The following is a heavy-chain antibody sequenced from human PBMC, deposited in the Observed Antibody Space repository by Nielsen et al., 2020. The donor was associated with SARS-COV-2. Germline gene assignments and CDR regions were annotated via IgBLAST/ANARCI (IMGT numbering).Heavy chain of an antibody. Sequence: GESLKISCAASGFTFGSFWMAWVRQAPGKGLEWVANIKLDGSEKSYVDSVKGRFTISRDNSKNTLYLQMNSLRAEDTAVYYCAREKRGIQLWLRAFDIWGQGTMVTVSS. CDR3: AREKRGIQLWLRAFDI. V-gene: IGHV3-7*03. CDR2: IKLDGSEK. D-gene: IGHD5-18*01. CDR1: GFTFGSFW. J-gene: IGHJ3*02.